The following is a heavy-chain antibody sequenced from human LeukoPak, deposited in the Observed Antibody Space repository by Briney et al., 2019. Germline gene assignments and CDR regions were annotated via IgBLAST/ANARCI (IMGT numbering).Heavy chain of an antibody. D-gene: IGHD3-3*01. V-gene: IGHV4-34*01. CDR1: GGSSSGYY. CDR2: INHSVST. J-gene: IGHJ4*02. CDR3: ARGSIFGVVTPFSY. Sequence: PSKTLSLTCAVDGGSSSGYYWSWIRQPPGKGLEWIGEINHSVSTNYNPSLKSRVTISVDTSKNQFSLKLSSVTAADTAVYYCARGSIFGVVTPFSYWGQGTLVTVSS.